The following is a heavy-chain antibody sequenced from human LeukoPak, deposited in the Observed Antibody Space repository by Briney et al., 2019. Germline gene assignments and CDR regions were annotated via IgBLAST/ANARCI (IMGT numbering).Heavy chain of an antibody. CDR1: GFTFTDYY. J-gene: IGHJ5*02. CDR3: ARARDSASGWFDP. CDR2: ISHTGNSI. V-gene: IGHV3-11*01. Sequence: GGSLRLSCAASGFTFTDYYMSWIRQAPGKGPEWVSYISHTGNSIRYADSVKGRFTISRDNAKNSVSLQMNSLRAEDTAVYYCARARDSASGWFDPWGQETLVTVSS.